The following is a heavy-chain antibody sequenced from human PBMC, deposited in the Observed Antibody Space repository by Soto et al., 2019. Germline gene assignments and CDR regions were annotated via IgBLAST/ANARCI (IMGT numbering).Heavy chain of an antibody. CDR1: GGSISSGGYS. J-gene: IGHJ3*02. Sequence: QLQLQESGSGLVKPSQTLSLTCAVSGGSISSGGYSWSWIRQPPGKGLEWIGYIYHSGSTYYNPSLKSRVTISVDRSKNQFSLKLSSVTAADTAVYYCARLNDYGDYRGAFDIWGQGTMVTVSS. V-gene: IGHV4-30-2*01. D-gene: IGHD4-17*01. CDR2: IYHSGST. CDR3: ARLNDYGDYRGAFDI.